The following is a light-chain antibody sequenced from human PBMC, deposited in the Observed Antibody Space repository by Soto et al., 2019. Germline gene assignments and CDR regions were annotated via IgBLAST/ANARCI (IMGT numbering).Light chain of an antibody. CDR3: HQYASSPQT. J-gene: IGKJ1*01. V-gene: IGKV3-20*01. Sequence: EIVLTQSPGTLSLSPGERATLSCRASQGVAKNYLAWYQQEPGQAPRLLIYGPSSRATGIPDRFSGSGSGTDFTLTISRLEPEDFAVYYCHQYASSPQTFGQGTKVEIK. CDR2: GPS. CDR1: QGVAKNY.